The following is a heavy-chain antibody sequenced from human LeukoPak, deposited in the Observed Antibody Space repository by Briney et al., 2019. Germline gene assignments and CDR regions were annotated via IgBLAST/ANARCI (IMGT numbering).Heavy chain of an antibody. Sequence: PGGSLRLSCATFGFAFSDYWMTWVRRVPGKGLEWVANINREGNEKYYVDSVKGRFTISRDNAKNSVDLQMDSLRVEDTAVYYCARVGTWELQRVFDFWGQGTLVTVSS. CDR1: GFAFSDYW. D-gene: IGHD1-26*01. CDR3: ARVGTWELQRVFDF. CDR2: INREGNEK. V-gene: IGHV3-7*01. J-gene: IGHJ4*02.